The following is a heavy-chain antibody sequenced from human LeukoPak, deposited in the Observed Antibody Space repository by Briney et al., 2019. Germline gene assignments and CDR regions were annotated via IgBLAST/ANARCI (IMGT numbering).Heavy chain of an antibody. Sequence: PGGSLRLSCAASGFTFSSYAMSWVRQAPGKGLEWVSVISGNSISTYYADSVKGRFTTSRDNSKNTLYLQMNSLRAEDTAVYYCAKEVGYDSSGYDDFWGQGTLVTVSS. CDR1: GFTFSSYA. D-gene: IGHD3-22*01. V-gene: IGHV3-23*01. CDR3: AKEVGYDSSGYDDF. CDR2: ISGNSIST. J-gene: IGHJ4*02.